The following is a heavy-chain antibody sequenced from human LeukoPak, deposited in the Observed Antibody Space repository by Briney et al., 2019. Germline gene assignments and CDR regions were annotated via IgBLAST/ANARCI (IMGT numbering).Heavy chain of an antibody. D-gene: IGHD4-17*01. V-gene: IGHV3-30*02. CDR2: IRYDGSNK. CDR1: GFTFSSYG. Sequence: GGSLRLSCAASGFTFSSYGMHWLRQAPGKGLEWVAFIRYDGSNKYYADSVKGRFTISRDNSKNTLYLQMNSLRAEDTAVYYCAKEAVTTTPFDYWGQGTLVTVSS. CDR3: AKEAVTTTPFDY. J-gene: IGHJ4*02.